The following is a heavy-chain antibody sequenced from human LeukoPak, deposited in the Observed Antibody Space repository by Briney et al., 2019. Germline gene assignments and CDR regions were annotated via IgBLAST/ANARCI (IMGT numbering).Heavy chain of an antibody. CDR1: GFTFSSYA. V-gene: IGHV3-30*04. CDR3: ARARGDV. J-gene: IGHJ6*02. Sequence: PGRSLRLSCAASGFTFSSYAMHWVSQAPGKGLEWVAVISYDGSNKYYADSVKGRFTISRDNSKNTLYLQMNSLRAEDTAVYYCARARGDVWGQGTTVTVSS. CDR2: ISYDGSNK.